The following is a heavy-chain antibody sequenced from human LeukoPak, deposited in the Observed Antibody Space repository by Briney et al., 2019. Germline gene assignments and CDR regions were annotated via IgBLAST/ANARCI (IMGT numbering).Heavy chain of an antibody. D-gene: IGHD3-22*01. CDR1: GFTFTSYS. Sequence: PGGSLRLSCAASGFTFTSYSMNWVRQAPGKGLEWVSTISGGGGSTYYADSVKGRFTISRDNSKNTLYVQMNSLRAEDTAVYYCAKDGGSGYYYFDYWGQGTLVTVSS. V-gene: IGHV3-23*01. J-gene: IGHJ4*02. CDR2: ISGGGGST. CDR3: AKDGGSGYYYFDY.